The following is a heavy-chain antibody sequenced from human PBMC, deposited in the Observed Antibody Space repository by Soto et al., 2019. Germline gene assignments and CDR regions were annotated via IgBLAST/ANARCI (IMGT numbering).Heavy chain of an antibody. CDR3: TRDASRDSSARGWFDP. V-gene: IGHV3-21*01. J-gene: IGHJ5*02. CDR1: GFTFRSFT. Sequence: GGSLRLSCAASGFTFRSFTINWVRQAPGKGLEWVSTISSNSAYIYYTDALRGRFTISRDNAKNSLHLQMNSLRAEDTAVYYCTRDASRDSSARGWFDPWGPGTLVTVSS. CDR2: ISSNSAYI. D-gene: IGHD6-13*01.